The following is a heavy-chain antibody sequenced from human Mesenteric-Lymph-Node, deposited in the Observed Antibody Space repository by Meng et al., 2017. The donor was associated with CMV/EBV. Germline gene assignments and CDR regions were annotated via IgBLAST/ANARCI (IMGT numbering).Heavy chain of an antibody. J-gene: IGHJ6*02. D-gene: IGHD2-2*01. CDR1: GFTFTDHM. CDR2: ITWDGGRT. V-gene: IGHV3-43*01. Sequence: GESLKISCAASGFTFTDHMMHWVRQAPGKGLEWVSLITWDGGRTFYADSVKGRFTISRDNSKNSLYLQMNSLRAEDTAVYYCARDIPAASPHYYGMDVWGQGTTVTVSS. CDR3: ARDIPAASPHYYGMDV.